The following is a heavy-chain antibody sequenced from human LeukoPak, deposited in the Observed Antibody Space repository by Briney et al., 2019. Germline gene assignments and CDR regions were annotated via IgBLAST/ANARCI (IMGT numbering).Heavy chain of an antibody. CDR2: ISGSGGST. J-gene: IGHJ4*02. Sequence: GGSLRLSCAASGFTFSSYAMSWVRQAPGKGLEWVSAISGSGGSTYYADSVKGRFTISRDNSKNTLYLQMNSPRAEDTAVYYCAKGVRSSGYPQGILDYWGQGTLVTVSS. CDR3: AKGVRSSGYPQGILDY. V-gene: IGHV3-23*01. D-gene: IGHD3-22*01. CDR1: GFTFSSYA.